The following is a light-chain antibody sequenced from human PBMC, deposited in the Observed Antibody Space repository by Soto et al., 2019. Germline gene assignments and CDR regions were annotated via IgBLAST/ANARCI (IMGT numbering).Light chain of an antibody. V-gene: IGKV3-20*01. Sequence: ELVLTQSPGTLSLSPGESATLSCRASQYVSVRFLAWYQQKPGQAPRLLIYGASDRATGIPDRFTGSGSGTDFTLTISRLEPEDFAVYFCQQYGSSPRTFGQGTKVEIK. J-gene: IGKJ1*01. CDR1: QYVSVRF. CDR3: QQYGSSPRT. CDR2: GAS.